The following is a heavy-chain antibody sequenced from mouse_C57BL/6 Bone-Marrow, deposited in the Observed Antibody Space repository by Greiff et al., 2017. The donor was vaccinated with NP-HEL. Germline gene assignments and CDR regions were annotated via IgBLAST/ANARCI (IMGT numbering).Heavy chain of an antibody. CDR3: ARSPHYYGSRYAMDY. Sequence: VQLQQPGAELVKPGASVKLSCKASGYTFTSYWMHWVKQRPGQGLEWIGMIYPNSGSTNYNEKFKSKATLTVDKSSSTAYMQLSSLTSEDSAVYYCARSPHYYGSRYAMDYWGQGTSVTVSS. CDR1: GYTFTSYW. J-gene: IGHJ4*01. CDR2: IYPNSGST. D-gene: IGHD1-1*01. V-gene: IGHV1-64*01.